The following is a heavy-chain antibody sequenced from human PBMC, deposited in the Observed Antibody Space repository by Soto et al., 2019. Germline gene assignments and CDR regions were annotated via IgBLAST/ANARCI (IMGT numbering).Heavy chain of an antibody. J-gene: IGHJ6*02. CDR2: IYYSGST. V-gene: IGHV4-59*01. D-gene: IGHD6-13*01. Sequence: PSETLSLTCTVSGGSISSYYWSWIRQPPGKGLEWIGYIYYSGSTNYNPSLKSRVTISVDTSKNQFSLKLSSVTAADTAVYYCARARAAAGRVYYGMDVWGQGTTVTVAS. CDR3: ARARAAAGRVYYGMDV. CDR1: GGSISSYY.